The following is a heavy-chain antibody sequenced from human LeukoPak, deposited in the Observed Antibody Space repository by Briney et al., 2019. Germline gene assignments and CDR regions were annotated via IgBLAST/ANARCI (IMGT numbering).Heavy chain of an antibody. V-gene: IGHV4-59*12. Sequence: SETLSLTCTVSGGSISSYYWSWIRQPPGKGLEWIGYIYYSGSTNYNPSLKSRVTISVDTSKNQFSLKLSSVTAADTAVYYCARGRIAAAGTGGHIWGQGTLVTVSS. D-gene: IGHD6-13*01. J-gene: IGHJ4*02. CDR3: ARGRIAAAGTGGHI. CDR1: GGSISSYY. CDR2: IYYSGST.